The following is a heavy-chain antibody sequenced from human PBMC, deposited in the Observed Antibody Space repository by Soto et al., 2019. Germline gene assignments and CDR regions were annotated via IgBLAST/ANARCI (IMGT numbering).Heavy chain of an antibody. V-gene: IGHV1-69*13. J-gene: IGHJ3*02. CDR1: GGTFSSYA. CDR3: ARDLETGYYYDSSGYYYAAFDI. CDR2: IIPIFGTA. D-gene: IGHD3-22*01. Sequence: SVKVSCKASGGTFSSYAISWVRQAPGQGLEWMGGIIPIFGTANYAQKFQGRVTITADESTSTAYMELSSLRSEDTAVYYCARDLETGYYYDSSGYYYAAFDIWGQGXMVTV.